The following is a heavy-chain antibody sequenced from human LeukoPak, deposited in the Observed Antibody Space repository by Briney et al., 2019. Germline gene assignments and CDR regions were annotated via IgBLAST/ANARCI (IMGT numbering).Heavy chain of an antibody. D-gene: IGHD4-17*01. CDR3: AKGPTVTTFAY. CDR1: GFTFRSHA. J-gene: IGHJ4*02. V-gene: IGHV3-23*01. Sequence: GGSLRLSCAASGFTFRSHAMHWVSQAPGKGLEWVSGISAGGTSTYYADSVKEHFTISRDNSKNTLYLQMNNLRVEDTAMYYCAKGPTVTTFAYWGRGALVTVSS. CDR2: ISAGGTST.